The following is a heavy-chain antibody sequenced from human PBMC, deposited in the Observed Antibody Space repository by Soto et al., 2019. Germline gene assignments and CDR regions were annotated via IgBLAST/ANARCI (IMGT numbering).Heavy chain of an antibody. CDR1: GGSISSSSYY. V-gene: IGHV4-39*01. CDR3: ARRGAGIAAAGLFDP. D-gene: IGHD6-13*01. J-gene: IGHJ5*02. Sequence: PSETLSLTCTVSGGSISSSSYYWGWIRQPPGKGLEWIGSIYYSGSTYYNPSLKSRVTISVDTSKNQFSLKLSSVTAADTAVYYCARRGAGIAAAGLFDPWGQGTLVTVSS. CDR2: IYYSGST.